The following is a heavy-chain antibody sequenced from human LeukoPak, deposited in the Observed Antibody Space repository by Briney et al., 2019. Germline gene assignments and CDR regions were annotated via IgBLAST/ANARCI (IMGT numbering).Heavy chain of an antibody. CDR1: GGSISSYY. J-gene: IGHJ4*02. CDR3: ARGRSGGWYSFDY. CDR2: IYTSGST. D-gene: IGHD6-19*01. Sequence: TSETLSLTCTVSGGSISSYYRSWIRQPAGKGLEWIGRIYTSGSTNYNPSLQSRVTMSVDTSKNQFSLNLSSVTAADTAVYYCARGRSGGWYSFDYWGQGTLVTVSS. V-gene: IGHV4-4*07.